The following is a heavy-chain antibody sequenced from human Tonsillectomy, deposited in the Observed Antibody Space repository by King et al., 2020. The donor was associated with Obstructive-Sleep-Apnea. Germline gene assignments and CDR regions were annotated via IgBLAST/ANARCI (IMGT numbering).Heavy chain of an antibody. CDR3: ARAARGPDTYYDDY. D-gene: IGHD3-3*01. CDR1: GGSISRYY. Sequence: VQLQESGPGLVKPSETLSLTCTVSGGSISRYYWSWIRQHPGKGLEWIGYIYYRGSTNYNPPLKSRVTISVDTSKNQFSLKLNSVTAADTAVYYCARAARGPDTYYDDYWGQGTLVTVSS. J-gene: IGHJ4*02. V-gene: IGHV4-59*01. CDR2: IYYRGST.